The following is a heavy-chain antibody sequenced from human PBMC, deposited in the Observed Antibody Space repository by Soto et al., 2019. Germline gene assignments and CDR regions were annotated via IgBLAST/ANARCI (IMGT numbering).Heavy chain of an antibody. CDR3: ARVDLDIVVVDP. D-gene: IGHD2-15*01. V-gene: IGHV4-31*03. CDR1: GGYISSGGYY. Sequence: SETLCLPCTVFGGYISSGGYYRSRISQHPGKSLEWIGYIYYSGSTYYNPFLKSRVTISVDTSKNQFSLKLSSVTAAVTAVYYCARVDLDIVVVDPWGQGTLVTVSS. CDR2: IYYSGST. J-gene: IGHJ5*02.